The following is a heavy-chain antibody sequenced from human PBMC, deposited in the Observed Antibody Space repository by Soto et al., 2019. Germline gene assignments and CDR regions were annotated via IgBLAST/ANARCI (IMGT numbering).Heavy chain of an antibody. CDR3: ARTTLADIVVVPAAIGWFGP. D-gene: IGHD2-2*01. Sequence: SETLSLTCAVSGGSISSGGYSWSWIRQPPGKGLEWIGYIYHSGSTYYNPSLKSRVTISVDRSKNQFSLKLSSVTAADTAVYYCARTTLADIVVVPAAIGWFGPWGQGTLVTVSS. V-gene: IGHV4-30-2*01. CDR2: IYHSGST. CDR1: GGSISSGGYS. J-gene: IGHJ5*02.